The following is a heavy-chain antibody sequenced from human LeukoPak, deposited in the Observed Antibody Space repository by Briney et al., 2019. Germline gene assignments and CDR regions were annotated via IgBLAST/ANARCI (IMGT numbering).Heavy chain of an antibody. CDR2: INPNSGGT. Sequence: ASVKVSCKASGYTFTGHYMYWVRQGPGQGLEWMGWINPNSGGTNYAQKFQGWVTMTRDTSTSTAYMELSRLRSDDTAVYYCARESGGYCSGGSCWRYWFDPWGQGTLVTVSS. D-gene: IGHD2-15*01. CDR1: GYTFTGHY. J-gene: IGHJ5*02. V-gene: IGHV1-2*04. CDR3: ARESGGYCSGGSCWRYWFDP.